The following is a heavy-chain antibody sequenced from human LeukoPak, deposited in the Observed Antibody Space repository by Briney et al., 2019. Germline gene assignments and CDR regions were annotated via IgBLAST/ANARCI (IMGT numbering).Heavy chain of an antibody. CDR2: ISGSGGST. Sequence: GGSLRLSCAASGFTFTSYVMTWVRQAPGKGLEWVSSISGSGGSTWYADSVKGRFTISRDNSKNTIYLQMNSLRAEDTASYYCAKAGQGDNWGQGALVIVSS. CDR1: GFTFTSYV. CDR3: AKAGQGDN. J-gene: IGHJ4*02. V-gene: IGHV3-23*01.